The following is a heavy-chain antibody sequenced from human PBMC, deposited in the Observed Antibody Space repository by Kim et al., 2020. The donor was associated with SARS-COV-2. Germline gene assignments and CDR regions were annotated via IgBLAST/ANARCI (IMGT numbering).Heavy chain of an antibody. J-gene: IGHJ6*02. V-gene: IGHV3-13*01. CDR3: AREPFGYGMDV. D-gene: IGHD3-10*01. Sequence: YSPGSVKGRFTISRENAKNSLYLQMNSLRAGDTAVYYCAREPFGYGMDVWGQGTTVTVSS.